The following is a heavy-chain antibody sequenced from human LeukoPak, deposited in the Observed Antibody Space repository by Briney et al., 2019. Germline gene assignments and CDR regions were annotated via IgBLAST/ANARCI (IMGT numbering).Heavy chain of an antibody. D-gene: IGHD6-6*01. CDR2: ISSSSSTI. CDR1: GFTFSTYS. CDR3: ARERYSSSGLIDY. Sequence: GGSLRLSCAASGFTFSTYSMNWVRQAPGKGLEWVSYISSSSSTIYYADSVKGRFTISRDNAKNSLYLQMNSLRDEDTAVYYCARERYSSSGLIDYWGQGTLVTVSS. V-gene: IGHV3-48*02. J-gene: IGHJ4*02.